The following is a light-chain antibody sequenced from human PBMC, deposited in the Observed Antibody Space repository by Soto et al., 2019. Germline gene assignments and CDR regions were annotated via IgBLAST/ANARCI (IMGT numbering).Light chain of an antibody. J-gene: IGKJ2*01. CDR1: QTISRN. Sequence: DIQLTQSPSSLSASVGDRVTITCRASQTISRNLNWYQQKPGEAPRLLMYVVSTLQGGVPSRFSGSESVTDYTLTIISVQPDNFATYYCQQSYSIPYTFGQGTKLEIK. CDR3: QQSYSIPYT. CDR2: VVS. V-gene: IGKV1-39*01.